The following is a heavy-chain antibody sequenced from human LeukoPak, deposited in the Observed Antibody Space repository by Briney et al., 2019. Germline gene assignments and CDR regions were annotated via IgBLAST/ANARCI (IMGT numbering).Heavy chain of an antibody. V-gene: IGHV3-73*01. CDR1: GFTFSGSA. D-gene: IGHD5-18*01. Sequence: PGGSLRLSCAASGFTFSGSAMHWVRQASGKGLEWVGRIRSKANSYATAYAASVKGRFTISRDDSKNTAYLQMNSLKTEVTAVYYCTRHWDTAMGDGYDYWGQGTLVTVSS. CDR3: TRHWDTAMGDGYDY. CDR2: IRSKANSYAT. J-gene: IGHJ4*02.